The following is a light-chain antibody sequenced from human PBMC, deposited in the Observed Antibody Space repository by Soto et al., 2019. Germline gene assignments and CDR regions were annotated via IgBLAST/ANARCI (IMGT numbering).Light chain of an antibody. CDR1: QSINAW. CDR2: DAS. J-gene: IGKJ2*01. V-gene: IGKV1-5*01. CDR3: QQSYSTPPYT. Sequence: IQMTQSPSTLSASVGDRVTLTCRASQSINAWLAWYQQKPGKAPKLLIYDASSLQSGVPSRFSGSGSGTEFTLTISSLQPEDFATYYCQQSYSTPPYTFGQGTKVDIK.